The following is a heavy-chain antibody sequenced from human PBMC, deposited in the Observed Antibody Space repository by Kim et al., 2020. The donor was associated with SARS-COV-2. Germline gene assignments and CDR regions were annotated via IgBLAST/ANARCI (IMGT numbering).Heavy chain of an antibody. CDR1: GGTFSSYA. CDR3: ARVKIVDYDSSGYYFNAFDI. Sequence: SVTVSCKASGGTFSSYAISWVRQAPGQGLEWMGGIIPIFGTANYAQKFQGRVTITADESTSTAYMELSSLRSEDTAVYYCARVKIVDYDSSGYYFNAFDIWGQGTMVTVSS. D-gene: IGHD3-22*01. V-gene: IGHV1-69*13. J-gene: IGHJ3*02. CDR2: IIPIFGTA.